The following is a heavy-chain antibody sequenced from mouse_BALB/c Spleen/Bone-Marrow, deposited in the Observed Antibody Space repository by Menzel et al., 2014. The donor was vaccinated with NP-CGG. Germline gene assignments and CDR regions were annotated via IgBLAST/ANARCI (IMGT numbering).Heavy chain of an antibody. CDR3: SRGEDYDGYAMDY. D-gene: IGHD2-4*01. CDR2: ISGGSSSI. Sequence: DVMLVESGGGLVQPGGSRKLPCAASGFTFSNFGMHWVRQAPEKGLEWVAYISGGSSSIYYGDTVKGRFTISRDNPKNTLFLQMTSLRSEDTAMYFCSRGEDYDGYAMDYWGQGTSITVSS. V-gene: IGHV5-17*02. J-gene: IGHJ4*01. CDR1: GFTFSNFG.